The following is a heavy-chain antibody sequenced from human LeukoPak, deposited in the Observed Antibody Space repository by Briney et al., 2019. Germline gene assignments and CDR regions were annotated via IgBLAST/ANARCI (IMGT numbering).Heavy chain of an antibody. CDR3: ARAPKFRLVGVPKGPFDP. Sequence: GGSLRLSCAASGFTFSDYYMSWIRQAPGKGLEWVSYISNSGSTIYYADSVKGRFFISRDNAKNSLYLQMNSLRAEDTAVYYCARAPKFRLVGVPKGPFDPWGQGTLATVSS. V-gene: IGHV3-11*01. CDR2: ISNSGSTI. J-gene: IGHJ5*02. D-gene: IGHD1-26*01. CDR1: GFTFSDYY.